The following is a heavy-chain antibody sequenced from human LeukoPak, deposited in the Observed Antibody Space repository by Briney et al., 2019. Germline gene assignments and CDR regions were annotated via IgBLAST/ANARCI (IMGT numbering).Heavy chain of an antibody. CDR2: IYYSGST. Sequence: SETLSLTCTVSGGSISSSSYYWGWIRQPPGKGLEWIGSIYYSGSTYYNPSLKSRVTISVDTSKNQFSLKLSSVTAADTAVYYCASEGGGLFDYWGQGTLVTVSS. CDR1: GGSISSSSYY. D-gene: IGHD3-16*01. J-gene: IGHJ4*02. CDR3: ASEGGGLFDY. V-gene: IGHV4-39*01.